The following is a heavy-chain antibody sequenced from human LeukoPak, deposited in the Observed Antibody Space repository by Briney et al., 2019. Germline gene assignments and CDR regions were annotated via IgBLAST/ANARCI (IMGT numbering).Heavy chain of an antibody. D-gene: IGHD3-10*01. CDR1: GFTVSSNY. J-gene: IGHJ4*02. CDR2: IYSGGAT. CDR3: ARGGYDSGSYYKGPLYYFDY. V-gene: IGHV3-53*01. Sequence: GGSLRLSCAASGFTVSSNYMSWVRQAPGKGLEWVSVIYSGGATYYTDSVKSRFTISRDNSKNTLYLQMNSLRAEDTAVYYCARGGYDSGSYYKGPLYYFDYWGQGTLVTVSS.